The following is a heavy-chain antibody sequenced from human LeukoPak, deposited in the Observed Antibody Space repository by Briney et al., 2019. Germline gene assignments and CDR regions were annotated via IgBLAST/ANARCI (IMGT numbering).Heavy chain of an antibody. D-gene: IGHD6-19*01. J-gene: IGHJ4*02. V-gene: IGHV3-23*01. CDR1: GFTFSSYA. Sequence: GGSLRLSCAASGFTFSSYAMSWVRQAPGKGLEWVSAISGSGGSTYYADSVKDRFTISRDNAKNSLYLQMNSLRAEDTAVYYCARVELAVAWRGYFDYWGQGTLVTVSS. CDR3: ARVELAVAWRGYFDY. CDR2: ISGSGGST.